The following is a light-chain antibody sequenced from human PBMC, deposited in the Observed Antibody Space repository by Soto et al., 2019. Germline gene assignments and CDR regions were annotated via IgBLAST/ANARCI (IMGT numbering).Light chain of an antibody. Sequence: EIVLTQSPGTLSLSPGERATLSCRASHSVSSSYLAWYQQKPGQAPRLLIYAASNRATGIPDRFSGSGSGTDFPLTISRLESDDVSVYYCLEYGSSPPWTFAQGTKVEIK. CDR3: LEYGSSPPWT. V-gene: IGKV3-20*01. CDR1: HSVSSSY. CDR2: AAS. J-gene: IGKJ1*01.